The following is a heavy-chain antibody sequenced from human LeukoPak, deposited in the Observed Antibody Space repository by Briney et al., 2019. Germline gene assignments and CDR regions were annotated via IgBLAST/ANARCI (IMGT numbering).Heavy chain of an antibody. CDR1: GYTFTGYY. J-gene: IGHJ4*02. D-gene: IGHD3-9*01. CDR2: IYPNSGGT. CDR3: AREGGLLRYFDWLPGYYFDY. Sequence: ASVKVSCKASGYTFTGYYMHWVRQAPGQGLEWMGWIYPNSGGTKYAQKFQGRVTMTRDTSISTAYLELSRLRSDDTAVYYCAREGGLLRYFDWLPGYYFDYWGQGTLVTVSS. V-gene: IGHV1-2*02.